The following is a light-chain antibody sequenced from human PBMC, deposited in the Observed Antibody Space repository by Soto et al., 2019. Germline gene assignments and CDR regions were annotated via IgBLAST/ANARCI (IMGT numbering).Light chain of an antibody. Sequence: QSVLTQPASVSGSPGQSITFSCTGTSSDIGGYNYVSWYQQHPGKAPKLMIYEVSNRPSGVSDRFSGSKSGNTASLTISGLQAEDEADYYCTSYTSSTTNYVFGPGTKLTVL. CDR2: EVS. J-gene: IGLJ1*01. V-gene: IGLV2-14*01. CDR3: TSYTSSTTNYV. CDR1: SSDIGGYNY.